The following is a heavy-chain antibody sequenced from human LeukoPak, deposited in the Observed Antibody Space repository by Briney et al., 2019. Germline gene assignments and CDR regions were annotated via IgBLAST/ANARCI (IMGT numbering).Heavy chain of an antibody. J-gene: IGHJ6*03. CDR1: GYTFTSYY. V-gene: IGHV1-46*01. CDR2: INPSGGST. Sequence: ASVKVSCKASGYTFTSYYMRWVRQAPGQGLERMGIINPSGGSTSYAQKFQGRVTMTRDTSTSTVYMELSSLRSEDTAVYYCARDVISGYYMDVWGKGTTVTVSS. D-gene: IGHD2/OR15-2a*01. CDR3: ARDVISGYYMDV.